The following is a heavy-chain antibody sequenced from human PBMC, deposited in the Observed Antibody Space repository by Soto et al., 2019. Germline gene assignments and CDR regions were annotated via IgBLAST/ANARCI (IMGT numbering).Heavy chain of an antibody. V-gene: IGHV4-39*01. Sequence: QVQLQASGPGLVKPSETLSLTCSVSGASVSETYYYWGWIRQPPGKGLKWIGTIYYDGTTSYNPSLKSRITISVDTSANQFSLRLTSVAAADTAVYYCARRLYTPEAFDIWDHGTVVTVSS. CDR3: ARRLYTPEAFDI. CDR2: IYYDGTT. J-gene: IGHJ3*02. CDR1: GASVSETYYY. D-gene: IGHD2-2*02.